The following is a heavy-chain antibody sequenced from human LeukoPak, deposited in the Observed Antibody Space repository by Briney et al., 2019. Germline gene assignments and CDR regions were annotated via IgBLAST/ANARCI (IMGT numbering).Heavy chain of an antibody. V-gene: IGHV3-43D*03. CDR1: GFTFDDYA. D-gene: IGHD1-26*01. CDR2: ISWDGGST. J-gene: IGHJ6*03. Sequence: GGSLRLSCAASGFTFDDYAMHWVRQAPGKGLEWVSLISWDGGSTYYADSVKGRFTISRDNSKNSLYLQMNSLRAEDTALYYCAKDGSLRGIIPSGSYYYYYYMDVWGKGTTVTVSS. CDR3: AKDGSLRGIIPSGSYYYYYYMDV.